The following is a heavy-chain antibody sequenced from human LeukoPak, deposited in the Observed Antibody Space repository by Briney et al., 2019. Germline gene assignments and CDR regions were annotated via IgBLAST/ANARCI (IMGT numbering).Heavy chain of an antibody. J-gene: IGHJ4*02. CDR3: ASHLELPFDY. D-gene: IGHD1-26*01. CDR2: MYLSGTT. CDR1: GDSINSLDL. V-gene: IGHV4-4*02. Sequence: SETLSLTCTVSGDSINSLDLWSWVRQPPGKGLEWIGEMYLSGTTHSNPSVKSRVTISIDKSKNQFFLNLSSVTAADTAVYYCASHLELPFDYWGQGTLVTVSS.